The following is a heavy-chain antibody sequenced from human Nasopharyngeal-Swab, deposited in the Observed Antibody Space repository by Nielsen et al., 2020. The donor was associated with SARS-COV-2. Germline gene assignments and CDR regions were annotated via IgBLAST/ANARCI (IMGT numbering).Heavy chain of an antibody. Sequence: GESLKISCSAFDFTFTNAWMHWVRQAPGKGLEWVEFIAHDASNEYYGDSVKGRFSISRDDAMNSLYLQMNSLRAEDTAVYYCATHNDYRFENWGQGTLVSVSS. CDR2: IAHDASNE. V-gene: IGHV3-30*03. CDR1: DFTFTNAW. CDR3: ATHNDYRFEN. J-gene: IGHJ4*02. D-gene: IGHD4-11*01.